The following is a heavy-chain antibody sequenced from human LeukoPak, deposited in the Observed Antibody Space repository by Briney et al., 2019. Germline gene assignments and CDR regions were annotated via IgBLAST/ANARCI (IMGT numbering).Heavy chain of an antibody. D-gene: IGHD3-3*01. J-gene: IGHJ4*02. CDR2: ISYDGSNK. CDR1: GFTFSSYA. V-gene: IGHV3-30-3*01. Sequence: GGSLRLSCAASGFTFSSYAMHWVRQAPGKGLEWVAVISYDGSNKYYADSVKGRFTISRDNSKNTLYLQMNSLRAEDTAVYYCARDPGSPFGVVLWGQGTLVTVSS. CDR3: ARDPGSPFGVVL.